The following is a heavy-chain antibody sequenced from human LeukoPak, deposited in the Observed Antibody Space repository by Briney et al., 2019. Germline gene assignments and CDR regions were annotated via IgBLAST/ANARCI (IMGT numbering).Heavy chain of an antibody. D-gene: IGHD3-22*01. J-gene: IGHJ3*02. V-gene: IGHV1-2*02. Sequence: ASVKVSCKASGYTFTGYYMRWVRQAPGQGLEWMGWINPNSGGTNYAQKFLGRVTMTRDTSISTAYMELSRLRSDDTAVYYCARGRGHYDSSGYYYEGDAFDIWGQGTMVTVSS. CDR3: ARGRGHYDSSGYYYEGDAFDI. CDR1: GYTFTGYY. CDR2: INPNSGGT.